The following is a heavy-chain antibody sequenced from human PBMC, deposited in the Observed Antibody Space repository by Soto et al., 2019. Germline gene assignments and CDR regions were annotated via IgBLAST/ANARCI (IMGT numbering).Heavy chain of an antibody. Sequence: QITLKESGPTLVKPTQTLTLTCTFSGFSLTTGEMAVGWIRQPPGKALEWLALIYWDDDKRYRPSLKSRITVTKDTSKNQVVLTMTNMDPVDTATYYCAHSRCGGVCLRSYSSHYYYGMDVWGQGTTVTVSS. CDR3: AHSRCGGVCLRSYSSHYYYGMDV. CDR1: GFSLTTGEMA. V-gene: IGHV2-5*02. J-gene: IGHJ6*02. D-gene: IGHD2-21*02. CDR2: IYWDDDK.